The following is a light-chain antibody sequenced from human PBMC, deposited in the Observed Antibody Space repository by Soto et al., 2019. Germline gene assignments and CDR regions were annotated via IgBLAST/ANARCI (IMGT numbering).Light chain of an antibody. CDR3: QQSYSTPPT. CDR2: AAS. J-gene: IGKJ1*01. Sequence: DIQMTQSPSSLSASVGDRVTITCRACQSISSYLNWYQQKPGKAPKLLIYAASSLQSGIPSRFSGSGSGTDFTLTISSLQPEDFATYYCQQSYSTPPTFGQGTKVEIK. V-gene: IGKV1-39*01. CDR1: QSISSY.